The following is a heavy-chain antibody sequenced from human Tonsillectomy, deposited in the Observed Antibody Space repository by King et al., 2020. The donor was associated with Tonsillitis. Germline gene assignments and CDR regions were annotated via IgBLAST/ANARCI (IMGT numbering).Heavy chain of an antibody. CDR3: ARVPGTVVRGDDAFDI. CDR1: GFSLSNARMG. CDR2: IFSNDEK. J-gene: IGHJ3*02. D-gene: IGHD3-10*02. Sequence: TLKESGPVLVKPSETLTLTCTVSGFSLSNARMGVSWLRQPPGKALEWLAHIFSNDEKSYSPSLKSRLTISKDTSKSQVVLTMTNMDPVDTATYYCARVPGTVVRGDDAFDIWGQGAMVTVSS. V-gene: IGHV2-26*01.